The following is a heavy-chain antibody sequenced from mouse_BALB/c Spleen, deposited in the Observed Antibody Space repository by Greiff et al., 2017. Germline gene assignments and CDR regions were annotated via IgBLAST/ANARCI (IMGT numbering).Heavy chain of an antibody. Sequence: VQLQQSGAELVKPGASVKLSCKASGYTFSSYYMYWVKQRPGQGLEWIGEINPSNGGTNFNEKFKSKATLTVDKSSSTAYMQLSSLTSEDSAVYYCTRSGQLGNWFAYWGQGTLVTVSA. CDR2: INPSNGGT. CDR1: GYTFSSYY. CDR3: TRSGQLGNWFAY. J-gene: IGHJ3*01. V-gene: IGHV1S81*02. D-gene: IGHD3-1*01.